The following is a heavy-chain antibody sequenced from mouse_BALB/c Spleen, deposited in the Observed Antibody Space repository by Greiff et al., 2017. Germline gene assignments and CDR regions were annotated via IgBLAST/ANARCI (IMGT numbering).Heavy chain of an antibody. CDR3: ARSIYDGYYVLDY. CDR2: INPYNDGT. CDR1: GYTFTSYV. Sequence: EVQGVESGPELVKPGASVKMSCKASGYTFTSYVMHWVKQKPGQGLEWIGYINPYNDGTKYNEKFKGKATLTSDKSSSTAYMELSSLTSEDSAVYYCARSIYDGYYVLDYWGQGTTLTVSS. J-gene: IGHJ2*01. V-gene: IGHV1-14*01. D-gene: IGHD2-3*01.